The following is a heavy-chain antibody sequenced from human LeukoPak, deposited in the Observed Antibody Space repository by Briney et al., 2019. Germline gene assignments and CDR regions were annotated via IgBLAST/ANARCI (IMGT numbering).Heavy chain of an antibody. CDR2: ISSSSSYI. D-gene: IGHD2-15*01. V-gene: IGHV3-21*01. Sequence: PGGSLRLSCAASGFTFSSYSMNWVRQAPGKGLEWVSSISSSSSYIYYADSVKGRFTISRDNAKNSLYLQMNSLRAEDTAVYYCARVLPPNMHDFYYYGMDVWGQGTTVTVSS. CDR1: GFTFSSYS. J-gene: IGHJ6*02. CDR3: ARVLPPNMHDFYYYGMDV.